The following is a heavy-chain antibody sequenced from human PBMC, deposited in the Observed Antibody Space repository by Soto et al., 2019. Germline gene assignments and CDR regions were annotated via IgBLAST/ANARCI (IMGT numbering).Heavy chain of an antibody. CDR2: IYYSGST. J-gene: IGHJ4*02. D-gene: IGHD3-10*01. Sequence: LSLTCTVSGGSISSYYWSWIRQPPGKGLEWIGYIYYSGSTNYNPSLKSRLTISLDTSKNQFSLKLSSVTAADTAVYYCASSRGGYFDNWGQGTLVTVSS. CDR3: ASSRGGYFDN. V-gene: IGHV4-59*08. CDR1: GGSISSYY.